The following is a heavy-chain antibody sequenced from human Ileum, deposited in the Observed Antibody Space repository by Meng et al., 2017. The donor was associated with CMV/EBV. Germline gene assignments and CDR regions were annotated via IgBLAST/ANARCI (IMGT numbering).Heavy chain of an antibody. D-gene: IGHD2-8*01. CDR3: ARDSAVLMVYDHFDY. CDR2: INSKNDGT. V-gene: IGHV1-2*02. J-gene: IGHJ4*02. Sequence: QLVQSEEEVKKLGASVKSACTTSGFTFSGYNIHWVRQAPGQGLEWMGWINSKNDGTNYARKFQGRVTMTRETSISTAHMELSGLMSDDTAVYYCARDSAVLMVYDHFDYWGQGTLVTVSS. CDR1: GFTFSGYN.